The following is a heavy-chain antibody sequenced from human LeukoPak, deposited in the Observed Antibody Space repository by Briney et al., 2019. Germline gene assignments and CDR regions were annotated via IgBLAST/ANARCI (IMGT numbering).Heavy chain of an antibody. Sequence: SETLSLTCTVSGGSISSYYWSWIRQPAGKGLEWIGRIYTSGSTNYNPSLKSRVTMSVDTSKNQFSLKLSSVTAADTAVYYCARVLRGGSDYCYMDVWGKGTTVTVSS. J-gene: IGHJ6*03. CDR3: ARVLRGGSDYCYMDV. CDR1: GGSISSYY. CDR2: IYTSGST. V-gene: IGHV4-4*07.